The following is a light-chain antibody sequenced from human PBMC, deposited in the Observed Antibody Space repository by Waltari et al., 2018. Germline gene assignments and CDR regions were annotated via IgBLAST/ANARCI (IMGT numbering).Light chain of an antibody. CDR3: AAWDDTLNGWL. V-gene: IGLV1-36*01. CDR2: YDD. Sequence: QSVLTQPPSVSEAPRPRVTISCSGSDSNIGSNGVNWYQQPPGKAPKLVIYYDDLIPSGVSDRFSGSKSGTSASLAISGLQSEDEADYYCAAWDDTLNGWLFGGGTKLTVL. J-gene: IGLJ3*02. CDR1: DSNIGSNG.